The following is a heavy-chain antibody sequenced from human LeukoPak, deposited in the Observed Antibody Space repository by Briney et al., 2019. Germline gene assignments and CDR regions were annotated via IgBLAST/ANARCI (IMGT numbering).Heavy chain of an antibody. J-gene: IGHJ4*02. Sequence: ASVKLSCKASGYTFTAYYMHWVRQAHGQGLEWMGLIDTKSGGTKYAQKFQGRVTITRDTSIDTAYMELSRLISDDTALYYCASEAFCAGGRCYLHRVASWGPGTLVTVSA. CDR2: IDTKSGGT. D-gene: IGHD2-8*02. V-gene: IGHV1-2*02. CDR3: ASEAFCAGGRCYLHRVAS. CDR1: GYTFTAYY.